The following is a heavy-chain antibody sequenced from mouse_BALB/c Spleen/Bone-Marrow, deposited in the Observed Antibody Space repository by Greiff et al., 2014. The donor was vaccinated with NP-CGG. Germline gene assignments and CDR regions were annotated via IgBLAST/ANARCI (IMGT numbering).Heavy chain of an antibody. D-gene: IGHD1-1*01. CDR1: GYAFSSYW. Sequence: ESGAELVRPGSSVKISCKASGYAFSSYWVNWVRQRPGQGLEWIGQIYPGDGDTNYNGKFKDKATLTADKSSSTAHMQLSSLTSEASAVYFCAKSGYGSFDYWGQGTTLTVSS. J-gene: IGHJ2*01. CDR3: AKSGYGSFDY. V-gene: IGHV1-80*01. CDR2: IYPGDGDT.